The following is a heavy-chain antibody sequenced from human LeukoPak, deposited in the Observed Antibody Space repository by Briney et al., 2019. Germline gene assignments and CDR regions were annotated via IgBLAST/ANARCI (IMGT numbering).Heavy chain of an antibody. CDR3: AKHQRITMIVVVANDAFDI. CDR1: GFTFSSYA. V-gene: IGHV3-23*01. Sequence: QPGGSLRLSCAASGFTFSSYAMSWVRQAPGKGLEWVSAISGSGGSTYYADSVKGRFTISRDNSKNTLYLQMSSLRAEDTAVYYCAKHQRITMIVVVANDAFDIWGQGTMVTVSS. CDR2: ISGSGGST. J-gene: IGHJ3*02. D-gene: IGHD3-22*01.